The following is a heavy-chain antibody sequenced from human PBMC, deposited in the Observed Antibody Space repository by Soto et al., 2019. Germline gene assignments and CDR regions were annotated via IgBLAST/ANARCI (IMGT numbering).Heavy chain of an antibody. V-gene: IGHV3-30*18. D-gene: IGHD4-17*01. CDR3: AKDSPLYGDYETPYFDY. CDR2: ISYDGSNK. Sequence: QVQLVESGGGVVQPGRSLRLSCAASGFTFSSYGMHWVRQAPGKRLEWVAVISYDGSNKYYADSVKGRFTISRDNSKNTLYLQMNSLRAEDTAVYYCAKDSPLYGDYETPYFDYWGQGTLVTVSS. J-gene: IGHJ4*02. CDR1: GFTFSSYG.